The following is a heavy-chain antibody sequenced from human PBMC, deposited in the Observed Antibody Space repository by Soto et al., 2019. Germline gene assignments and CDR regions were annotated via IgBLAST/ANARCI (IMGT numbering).Heavy chain of an antibody. CDR3: AGTTSLQWYYMDV. CDR2: TYYRSRWYN. CDR1: GDSVPSNSAA. V-gene: IGHV6-1*01. J-gene: IGHJ6*03. Sequence: QVQLQQSGPGLVRPSQTLSLTCAISGDSVPSNSAAWNWIRQSPSRGLEWLGRTYYRSRWYNDYAVSVKSRITVNPDTSKNQFSLHLNSVTPEDTAVYYCAGTTSLQWYYMDVWDKGTTVTVSS. D-gene: IGHD1-7*01.